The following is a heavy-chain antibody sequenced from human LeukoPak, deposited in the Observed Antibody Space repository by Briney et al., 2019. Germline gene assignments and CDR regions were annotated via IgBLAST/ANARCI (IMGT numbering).Heavy chain of an antibody. CDR3: AKGIVATISGLGS. Sequence: GGSLRLSCAASGFTFSSYGMHWVRQAPGKGLEWVAFIRYDGSNKYYADSVKGRFTISRDNSKNTLYLQMNSLRAEDTAVYYCAKGIVATISGLGSWGQGTLVTVSS. V-gene: IGHV3-30*02. CDR1: GFTFSSYG. D-gene: IGHD5-12*01. CDR2: IRYDGSNK. J-gene: IGHJ5*02.